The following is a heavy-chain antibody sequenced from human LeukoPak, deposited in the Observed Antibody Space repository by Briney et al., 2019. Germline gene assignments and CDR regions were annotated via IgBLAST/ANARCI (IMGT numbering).Heavy chain of an antibody. CDR3: ARDTAGAEAVYYFDY. D-gene: IGHD6-13*01. V-gene: IGHV6-1*01. CDR2: TYYRSNWYN. CDR1: GDSVSSNSAA. Sequence: SQTLSLTCAISGDSVSSNSAAWNWIRQSPSRGLEWQGRTYYRSNWYNHYGVSVKSRITTNPDTSKNQFYLQLNSVTPEDTAVYYCARDTAGAEAVYYFDYWGQGTLVTVSS. J-gene: IGHJ4*02.